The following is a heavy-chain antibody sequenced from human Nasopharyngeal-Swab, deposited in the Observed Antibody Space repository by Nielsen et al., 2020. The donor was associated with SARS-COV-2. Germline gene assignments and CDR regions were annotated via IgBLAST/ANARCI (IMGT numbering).Heavy chain of an antibody. CDR2: IKQDGSEK. D-gene: IGHD6-19*01. CDR3: ARGGGWYGFDY. J-gene: IGHJ4*02. V-gene: IGHV3-7*01. Sequence: GESLKISCAASGFTFSSYWMTWVRQAPGKGLEWVANIKQDGSEKYYVDSVKGRFSISRDNTKNPLYLQMNSLRAEDTAVYYCARGGGWYGFDYWGQGTLVTVSS. CDR1: GFTFSSYW.